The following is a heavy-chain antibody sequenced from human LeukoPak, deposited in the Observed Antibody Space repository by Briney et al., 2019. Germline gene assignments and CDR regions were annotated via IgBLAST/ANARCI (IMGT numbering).Heavy chain of an antibody. CDR1: GGSFSGYY. J-gene: IGHJ4*02. CDR2: INHSGST. V-gene: IGHV4-34*01. D-gene: IGHD6-19*01. Sequence: PSETLSLTCAVYGGSFSGYYWSWIRQPPGKGLEWIGEINHSGSTNYNPSLKSRVTISVDTSKNQFSLKLSSVTAADTAVYYCATERRYSSGWRPYWGQGTLVTVSS. CDR3: ATERRYSSGWRPY.